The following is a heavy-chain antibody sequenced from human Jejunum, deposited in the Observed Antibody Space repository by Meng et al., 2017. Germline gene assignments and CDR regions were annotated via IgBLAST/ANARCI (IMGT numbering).Heavy chain of an antibody. V-gene: IGHV4-39*07. CDR1: GASISTTNYY. CDR3: ARDEWFGRYWGVWFDP. D-gene: IGHD3-10*01. J-gene: IGHJ5*02. Sequence: SETLSLTCTVSGASISTTNYYWGWIRQPPGKGLEWIGTMSYSGSTYFNPSLKSRITISTDTSKNQFSLKLNSVTAADTAVYHCARDEWFGRYWGVWFDPWGQGTLVTVSS. CDR2: MSYSGST.